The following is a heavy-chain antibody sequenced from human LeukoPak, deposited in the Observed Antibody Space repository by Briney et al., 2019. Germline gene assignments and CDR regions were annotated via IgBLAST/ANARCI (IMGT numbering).Heavy chain of an antibody. CDR1: GGSISSSSYY. J-gene: IGHJ4*02. Sequence: SETLSLTCTVSGGSISSSSYYWGWIRQPPGKGLEWIGSIYYNGSTYYNPSLKSRVTISVDTSKNQFSLKLSSVTAADTAVYYCARELELRYWGQGTLVTVSS. CDR2: IYYNGST. CDR3: ARELELRY. V-gene: IGHV4-39*07. D-gene: IGHD1-7*01.